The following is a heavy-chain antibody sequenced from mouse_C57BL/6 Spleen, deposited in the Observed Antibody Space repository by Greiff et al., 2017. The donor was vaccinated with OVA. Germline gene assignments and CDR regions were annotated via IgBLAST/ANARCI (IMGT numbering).Heavy chain of an antibody. V-gene: IGHV1-55*01. CDR1: GDTGTRYW. CDR2: IDAGSGST. CDR3: ARSGIDGYGY. D-gene: IGHD2-3*01. J-gene: IGHJ2*01. Sequence: VQLQQPGAELVKPGASVKRGGKGAGDTGTRYWITWVKQRPGQGLEWSGEIDAGSGSTNYNEKFKSKATLTVDTSSSTAYMQLSSLTSEDSAVYYCARSGIDGYGYWGQGTTLTVSS.